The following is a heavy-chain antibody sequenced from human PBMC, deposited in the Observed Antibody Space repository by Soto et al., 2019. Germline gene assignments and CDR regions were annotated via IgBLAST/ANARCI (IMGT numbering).Heavy chain of an antibody. J-gene: IGHJ3*02. V-gene: IGHV1-18*01. D-gene: IGHD6-25*01. Sequence: ASVKVSCNASWYTFTSYGISWVRQSPVQGLEWMGWISAYNGNTNYAQKLQGRVTMTTDTSTSTAYMELRSLRSDDTDVYYCAREPGLNGYTSDAFDIWGQGTMVTV. CDR3: AREPGLNGYTSDAFDI. CDR1: WYTFTSYG. CDR2: ISAYNGNT.